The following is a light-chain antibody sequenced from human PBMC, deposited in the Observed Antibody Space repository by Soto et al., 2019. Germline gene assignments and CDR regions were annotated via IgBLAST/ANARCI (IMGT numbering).Light chain of an antibody. J-gene: IGLJ1*01. CDR1: SSDVGSYNY. CDR3: SSYAGTNTDYV. Sequence: QSVLTQPRSASGSPGQSVTISCTGTSSDVGSYNYVSWYQQHPGKVPKLMIYEVSKRPSGVPDRFSGSKSGNTASLTVSGLQAEDEADYYCSSYAGTNTDYVFGTGTKVTVL. V-gene: IGLV2-8*01. CDR2: EVS.